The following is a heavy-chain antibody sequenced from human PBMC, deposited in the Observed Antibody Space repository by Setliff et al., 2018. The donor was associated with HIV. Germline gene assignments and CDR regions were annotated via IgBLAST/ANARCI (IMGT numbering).Heavy chain of an antibody. CDR2: IYHSGST. J-gene: IGHJ2*01. V-gene: IGHV4-31*03. CDR3: ARGTPDHEVWYFDL. Sequence: PSETLSLTCTVSSSSIRSGGYYWNWIRQHPGKGLGWIGYIYHSGSTYYNPSLKSRVTISVDTSKNQFSLKLSSVTAADTAIYYCARGTPDHEVWYFDLWGRGTLVTVSS. CDR1: SSSIRSGGYY.